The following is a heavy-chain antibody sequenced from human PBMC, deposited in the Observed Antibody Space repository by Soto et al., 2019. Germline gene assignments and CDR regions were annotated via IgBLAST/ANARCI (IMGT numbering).Heavy chain of an antibody. CDR2: IYYSGST. J-gene: IGHJ6*02. D-gene: IGHD3-3*01. CDR1: GGSISNGGYY. V-gene: IGHV4-31*03. Sequence: SETLSLTCSVSGGSISNGGYYWTWIRQHPGKGLEWIGYIYYSGSTYYNPSLKSRVTISVDTSKNQFSLKLTSVTAADTAVYYCARDVTDFWSGHEGMDVWGQGTTVTVSS. CDR3: ARDVTDFWSGHEGMDV.